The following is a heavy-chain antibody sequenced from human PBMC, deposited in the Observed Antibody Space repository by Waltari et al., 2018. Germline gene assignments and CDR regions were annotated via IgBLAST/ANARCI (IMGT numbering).Heavy chain of an antibody. D-gene: IGHD3-3*01. V-gene: IGHV3-23*01. Sequence: EVQLLESGGGLVQPGGSLRLSCAASGFTFSSYAMSWVRQAPGKGLEWVAAISGMGGSTYYADAVKGRFTISRDNSKNTLYLQMNRLRAEDTAVYYCAKRPGLRFLEWSYYYYYGMDVWGQGTTVTVSS. CDR1: GFTFSSYA. CDR2: ISGMGGST. J-gene: IGHJ6*02. CDR3: AKRPGLRFLEWSYYYYYGMDV.